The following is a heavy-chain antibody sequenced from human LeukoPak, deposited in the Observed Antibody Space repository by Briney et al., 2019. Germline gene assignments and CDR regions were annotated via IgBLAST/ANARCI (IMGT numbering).Heavy chain of an antibody. CDR3: TRDRAVTPFDY. V-gene: IGHV3-30*03. J-gene: IGHJ4*02. CDR1: GFTFSSYG. D-gene: IGHD5-18*01. CDR2: ISYNGSKK. Sequence: GGSLRLSCAASGFTFSSYGMHWVRQAPGKGLEWVAVISYNGSKKFYADSVKGRFTISRDNSKNTLYLQMNSLRAEDTAVYYCTRDRAVTPFDYWGQGTLSPSPQ.